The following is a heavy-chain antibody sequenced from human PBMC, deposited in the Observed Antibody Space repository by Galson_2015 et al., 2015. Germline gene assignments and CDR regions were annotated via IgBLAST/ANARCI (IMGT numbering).Heavy chain of an antibody. CDR3: AREVLNIFDS. V-gene: IGHV6-1*01. Sequence: CAISGDSVSGTTVAWNWIRQSPSRGLEWLGRTYYTSRWHNNYSMAVKRRITISPETSKNQVTLQLNSVTPEDTAVYYCAREVLNIFDSWGQGTLVTVSS. J-gene: IGHJ4*02. D-gene: IGHD3-9*01. CDR2: TYYTSRWHN. CDR1: GDSVSGTTVA.